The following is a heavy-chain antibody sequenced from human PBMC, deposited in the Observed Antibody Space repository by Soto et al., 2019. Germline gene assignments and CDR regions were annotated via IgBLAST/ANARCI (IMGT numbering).Heavy chain of an antibody. D-gene: IGHD4-17*01. J-gene: IGHJ3*02. Sequence: GGSLRLSCAASGFTFSSYAMSWVRQAPGKGLEWVSAISGSGGSTYYADSVKGRFTISRDNSKNTLYLQMNSLRAEDTAVYYCAKDPGDYGDYVVAFDIWGQGTMVTVSS. V-gene: IGHV3-23*01. CDR1: GFTFSSYA. CDR3: AKDPGDYGDYVVAFDI. CDR2: ISGSGGST.